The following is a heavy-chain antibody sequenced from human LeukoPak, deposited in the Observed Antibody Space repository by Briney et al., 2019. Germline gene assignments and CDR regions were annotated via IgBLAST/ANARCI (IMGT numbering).Heavy chain of an antibody. V-gene: IGHV2-5*01. CDR2: IYGNDDT. CDR3: AHSRGGYLVAIPAAFGY. CDR1: GFSLTTTGVA. D-gene: IGHD2-2*01. J-gene: IGHJ4*02. Sequence: ESGPTLVKPTQTLTLTCTFSGFSLTTTGVAVGWIRQPPGKALEWLGLIYGNDDTRYSPSLKTRVTITKGTSENQVVLKMTNMDPLDTATYFCAHSRGGYLVAIPAAFGYWGQGTLVSVSS.